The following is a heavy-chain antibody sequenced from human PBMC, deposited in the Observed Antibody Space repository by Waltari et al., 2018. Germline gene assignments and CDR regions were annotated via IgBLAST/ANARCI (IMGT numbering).Heavy chain of an antibody. J-gene: IGHJ6*03. CDR3: ARGRVNGYMDV. CDR1: GFTFSSYS. D-gene: IGHD3-10*01. V-gene: IGHV3-48*04. Sequence: EVQLVESGGGLVQPGGSLSLSCAASGFTFSSYSMNWVRQAPGKGLEWISYISTSSSPIYYADSVKGRFTISRDNAKNSLYLQMNSLRAEDTAVYYCARGRVNGYMDVWGKGTTVTVSS. CDR2: ISTSSSPI.